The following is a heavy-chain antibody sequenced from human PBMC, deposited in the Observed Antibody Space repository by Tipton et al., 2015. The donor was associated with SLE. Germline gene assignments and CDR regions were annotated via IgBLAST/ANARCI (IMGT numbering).Heavy chain of an antibody. V-gene: IGHV3-23*01. CDR1: GFTFSSYA. D-gene: IGHD2/OR15-2a*01. CDR2: ISGSGGNR. J-gene: IGHJ6*02. CDR3: AKQGVCNDKCNYYYCPMDV. Sequence: SLRLSCAASGFTFSSYAMNWVRQAPGKGLEWVSGISGSGGNRYYADSMKGRLTISRDNSKKTLFLQINSLRAEDTAVYYCAKQGVCNDKCNYYYCPMDVWGQGATVIVSS.